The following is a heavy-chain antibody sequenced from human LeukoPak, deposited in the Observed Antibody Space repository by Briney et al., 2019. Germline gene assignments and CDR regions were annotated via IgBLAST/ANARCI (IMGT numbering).Heavy chain of an antibody. J-gene: IGHJ4*02. CDR1: GFMFGGYA. CDR3: SRAVAHLDY. D-gene: IGHD4-23*01. Sequence: GRSLRLSCTASGFMFGGYAVSWVRQAPGKGLEWVGFIRSKSYGGTTEYAASVKGRFTISGDDSKSIAYLQMNSLKTEDTAVYYCSRAVAHLDYWGQGTLVTVSS. CDR2: IRSKSYGGTT. V-gene: IGHV3-49*04.